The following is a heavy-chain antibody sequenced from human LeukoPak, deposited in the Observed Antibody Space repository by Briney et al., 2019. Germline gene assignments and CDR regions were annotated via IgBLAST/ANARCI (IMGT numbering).Heavy chain of an antibody. V-gene: IGHV1-18*01. D-gene: IGHD2-15*01. CDR2: ISGYNGKT. J-gene: IGHJ4*02. CDR3: ARDVGEGYCSGGSCSDY. Sequence: ASVKVSCXASGYTFTNYAISWVRQAPGQGLEWMGWISGYNGKTNYAQKLQGRVTMTTDTSTSTVYMDLRSLRSDDTAVYYCARDVGEGYCSGGSCSDYWGQGTLVTVSS. CDR1: GYTFTNYA.